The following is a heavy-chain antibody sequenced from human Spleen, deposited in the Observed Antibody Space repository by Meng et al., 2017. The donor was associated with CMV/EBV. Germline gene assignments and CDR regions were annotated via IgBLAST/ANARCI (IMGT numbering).Heavy chain of an antibody. Sequence: GGSLRLSCAASGFTFSTYSMNWVRQAPGKGLEWVASISSSRSYIYYADSLRGRFTISRDNAKDSLYLQMNSLRAEDTAVYYCARSLLTSGWYKYFFDYWGQGTLVTVSS. CDR2: ISSSRSYI. CDR1: GFTFSTYS. D-gene: IGHD6-19*01. J-gene: IGHJ4*02. V-gene: IGHV3-21*01. CDR3: ARSLLTSGWYKYFFDY.